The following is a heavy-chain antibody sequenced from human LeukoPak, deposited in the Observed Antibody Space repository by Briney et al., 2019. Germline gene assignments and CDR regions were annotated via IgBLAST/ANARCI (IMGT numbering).Heavy chain of an antibody. CDR3: ARDDLSKYYYDSSGEVY. Sequence: ASVRVSCKASGYTFTGYYMHWVRQAPGQGLEWMGWINPNSGGTNYAQKIQGRVTMTRDTSISTAYMELSRLRSDDTAVYYCARDDLSKYYYDSSGEVYWGQGTLVSVSS. D-gene: IGHD3-22*01. J-gene: IGHJ4*02. CDR1: GYTFTGYY. CDR2: INPNSGGT. V-gene: IGHV1-2*02.